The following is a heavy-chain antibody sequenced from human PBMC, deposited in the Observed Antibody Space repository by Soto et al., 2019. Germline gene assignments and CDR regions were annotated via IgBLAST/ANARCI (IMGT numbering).Heavy chain of an antibody. J-gene: IGHJ3*02. Sequence: SETLSLTCTVSGASISSSYWSWIRQSPGKGLEWIGYVYYSGSTNYNPSLKSRVTISVDTSKNQFSLKLSSVTAADTAVYYCARGYYDSSGQSNTFDIWGQGTMVTVSS. CDR2: VYYSGST. CDR3: ARGYYDSSGQSNTFDI. D-gene: IGHD3-22*01. V-gene: IGHV4-59*01. CDR1: GASISSSY.